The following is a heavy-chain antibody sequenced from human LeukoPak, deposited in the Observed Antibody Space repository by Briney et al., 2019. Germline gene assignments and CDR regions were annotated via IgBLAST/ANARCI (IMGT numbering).Heavy chain of an antibody. CDR2: INYSGNT. V-gene: IGHV4-59*01. J-gene: IGHJ4*02. CDR3: ARDHGSRIDY. Sequence: PSETLSLTCTVSGGSISDYYWSWIRQPPGKGLEWIAYINYSGNTDYNPSLKSRVTISVDTSKNRFSLKLSSVTAADTAVYYCARDHGSRIDYWGQGTLVTVSS. D-gene: IGHD6-25*01. CDR1: GGSISDYY.